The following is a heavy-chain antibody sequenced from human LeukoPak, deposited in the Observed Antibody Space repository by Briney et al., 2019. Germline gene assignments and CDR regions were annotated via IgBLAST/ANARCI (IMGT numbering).Heavy chain of an antibody. CDR3: AGDDHWGWDK. CDR2: IRPDGNVA. CDR1: GFSFSENW. D-gene: IGHD7-27*01. Sequence: PGGSLRLSCAASGFSFSENWMSWVRQAPGKGPEWVANIRPDGNVAFHVDFVKGRFSISRDNAKNTLYLQMNGLRVEDTALYYCAGDDHWGWDKWGRGTLVIVSS. V-gene: IGHV3-7*03. J-gene: IGHJ4*02.